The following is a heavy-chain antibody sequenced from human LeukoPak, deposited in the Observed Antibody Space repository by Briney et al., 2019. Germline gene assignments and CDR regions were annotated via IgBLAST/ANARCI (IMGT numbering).Heavy chain of an antibody. CDR1: GFTFGTYS. V-gene: IGHV3-64*01. J-gene: IGHJ4*02. CDR3: ARVTRGYDY. Sequence: AGGSLRLSCAASGFTFGTYSMHWVRQAPGKGLEYVSAINGDGDNTFYANSVMGRFTISGDNSKNKLYLQMGSLRPEDMAVYYCARVTRGYDYWGQGTLVTVSS. D-gene: IGHD5-12*01. CDR2: INGDGDNT.